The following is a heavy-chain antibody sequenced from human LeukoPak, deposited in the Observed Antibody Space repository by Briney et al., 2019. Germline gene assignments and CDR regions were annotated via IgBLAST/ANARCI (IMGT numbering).Heavy chain of an antibody. V-gene: IGHV3-23*01. CDR2: ISGSGYST. D-gene: IGHD4-17*01. CDR1: GFTFSHYG. Sequence: GGSLRLSCAASGFTFSHYGMSWVRQAPGKGLEWGSAISGSGYSTYYADSVKGRFTISRENSKNTLYLQMNSLRAEDTAVYYCAKYYGDDPDYYYYMDVWGKGTTVTISS. CDR3: AKYYGDDPDYYYYMDV. J-gene: IGHJ6*03.